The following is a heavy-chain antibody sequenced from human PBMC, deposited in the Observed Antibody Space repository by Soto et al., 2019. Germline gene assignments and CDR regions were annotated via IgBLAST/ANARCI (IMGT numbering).Heavy chain of an antibody. CDR1: GFTFSNAW. CDR3: TTDHYSSSSGADFDY. J-gene: IGHJ4*02. D-gene: IGHD6-6*01. CDR2: IKSKTDGGTT. Sequence: PGGSLRLSCAASGFTFSNAWMNWVRQAPGKGLEWVGRIKSKTDGGTTDYAAPVKGRFTISRDDSKNTLYLQMNSLKTEDTAVYYCTTDHYSSSSGADFDYWGQGTLVTVSS. V-gene: IGHV3-15*07.